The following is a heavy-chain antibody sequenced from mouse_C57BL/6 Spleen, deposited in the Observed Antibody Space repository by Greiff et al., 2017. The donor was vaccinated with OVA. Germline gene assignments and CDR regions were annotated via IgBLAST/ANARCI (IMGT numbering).Heavy chain of an antibody. D-gene: IGHD4-1*01. CDR2: INPSNGGT. J-gene: IGHJ2*01. V-gene: IGHV1-53*01. CDR1: GYTFTSYW. Sequence: QVQLQQPGTELVKPGASVKLSCKASGYTFTSYWMHWVKQRPGQGLEWIGNINPSNGGTKYNEKFKSKATLTVDKSSSTAYMQLSSLTSEDSAVDYCARPQTGTSDLDYWGQGTTLTVSS. CDR3: ARPQTGTSDLDY.